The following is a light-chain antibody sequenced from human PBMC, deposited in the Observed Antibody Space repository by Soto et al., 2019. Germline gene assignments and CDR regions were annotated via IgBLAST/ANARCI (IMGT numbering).Light chain of an antibody. V-gene: IGKV3D-15*01. CDR1: QSVSSN. CDR3: QQYTNWPPT. J-gene: IGKJ1*01. Sequence: EIVMTQSPATLSVSPGERATLSCRASQSVSSNLAWYQQKPGQAPRLLIYGASIRATGIPARFSGRGSGTEFTLTISSLQSEDFAVYYCQQYTNWPPTFGQGTKVEI. CDR2: GAS.